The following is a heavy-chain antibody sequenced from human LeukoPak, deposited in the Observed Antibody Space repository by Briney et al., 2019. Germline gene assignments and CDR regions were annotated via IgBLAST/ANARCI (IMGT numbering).Heavy chain of an antibody. CDR3: ARDGPHSNSKIDP. D-gene: IGHD6-6*01. J-gene: IGHJ5*02. CDR1: GGSISSGSYY. V-gene: IGHV4-61*09. Sequence: PSQTLSLTCTVSGGSISSGSYYWSWIRQPAGKGLEWIGHIYTTGNTNYNPSLKSRVTISVDTSKNQFSLELSSVTAADTAVYYCARDGPHSNSKIDPWGQGTLVTVSS. CDR2: IYTTGNT.